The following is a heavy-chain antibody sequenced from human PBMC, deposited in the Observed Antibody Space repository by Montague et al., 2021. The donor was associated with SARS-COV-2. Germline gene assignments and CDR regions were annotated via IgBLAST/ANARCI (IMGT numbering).Heavy chain of an antibody. D-gene: IGHD3-22*01. CDR1: GGSISSSNW. J-gene: IGHJ4*02. CDR2: IYHSGST. CDR3: AREGGWLSRGSYYFDY. Sequence: SETLSLTCAVSGGSISSSNWWSWVRQPPGKGLEWIGEIYHSGSTNYNPSLKSLVTISVDKSKHQFSLQLSSVTAADTAVYYCAREGGWLSRGSYYFDYWGQGTLVTVSS. V-gene: IGHV4-4*02.